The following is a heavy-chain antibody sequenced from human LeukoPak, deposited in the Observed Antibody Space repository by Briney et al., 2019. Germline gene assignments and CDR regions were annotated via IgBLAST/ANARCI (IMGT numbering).Heavy chain of an antibody. CDR1: GFTFSSYS. J-gene: IGHJ3*02. V-gene: IGHV3-21*01. D-gene: IGHD2-21*01. CDR2: ISSSSSYI. Sequence: PGGSLRLSCAASGFTFSSYSMNWVRQAPGKGLEWVSSISSSSSYIYYADSVKGRFTISRDNAKNSLYLQMNSLRAEDTAVYYCARGVPRSSILWGRGAFDIWGQGTMVTVSS. CDR3: ARGVPRSSILWGRGAFDI.